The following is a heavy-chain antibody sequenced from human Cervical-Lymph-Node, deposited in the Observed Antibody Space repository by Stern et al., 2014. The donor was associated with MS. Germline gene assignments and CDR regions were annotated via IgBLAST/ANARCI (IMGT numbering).Heavy chain of an antibody. Sequence: QMPLVQTGAEVKKPGASVKGSCKASGYTFTSYGISWVRQALGQGSEWMGWTSAYNGNTNYAQKLQGRVTMTTDTSTSTAYMELRSLRSDDTAVYYCARGLLGSENAFDIWGQGTMVTVSS. CDR2: TSAYNGNT. CDR3: ARGLLGSENAFDI. V-gene: IGHV1-18*01. D-gene: IGHD2-15*01. J-gene: IGHJ3*02. CDR1: GYTFTSYG.